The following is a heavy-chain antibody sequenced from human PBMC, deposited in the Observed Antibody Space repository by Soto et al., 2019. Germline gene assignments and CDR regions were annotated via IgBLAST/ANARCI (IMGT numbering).Heavy chain of an antibody. CDR2: VYYSGTT. D-gene: IGHD6-19*01. Sequence: QLVLQESGPGLVKSSETLSLTCSVSGGSISSSSYYWNWIRQSPGKGLEWIGSVYYSGTTYYNPSLKGRVTISVDTYNQFSLRLSSVTAADTAYYXXAXXXXXGPVAENAFDIWGQGTRVTVSS. CDR3: AXXXXXGPVAENAFDI. CDR1: GGSISSSSYY. J-gene: IGHJ3*02. V-gene: IGHV4-39*01.